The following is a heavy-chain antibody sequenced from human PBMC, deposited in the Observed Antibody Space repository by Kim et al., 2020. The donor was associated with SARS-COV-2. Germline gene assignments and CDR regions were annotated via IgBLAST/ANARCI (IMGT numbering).Heavy chain of an antibody. V-gene: IGHV1-18*01. CDR1: GYTFTSYG. J-gene: IGHJ3*02. CDR2: ISAYNGNT. CDR3: ARENLVRGRKSDDAFDI. Sequence: ASVKVSCKASGYTFTSYGISWVRQAPGQGLEWMGWISAYNGNTNYAQKLQGRVTMTTDTSTSTAYMELRSLRSDDTAVYYCARENLVRGRKSDDAFDIWGQGTMVTVSS. D-gene: IGHD3-10*02.